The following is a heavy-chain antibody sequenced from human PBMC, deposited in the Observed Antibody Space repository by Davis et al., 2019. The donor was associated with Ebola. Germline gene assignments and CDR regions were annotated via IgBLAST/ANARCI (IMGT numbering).Heavy chain of an antibody. D-gene: IGHD5-12*01. CDR2: IYPGDSDT. CDR3: ARLRLRDYYYYGMDV. V-gene: IGHV5-51*01. J-gene: IGHJ6*02. CDR1: GYTFTSYW. Sequence: GESLKISCKGSGYTFTSYWIGWVRQMPGKGLEWMGIIYPGDSDTRYSPSFQGQVTISADKSISTAYLQWSSLKASDTAMYYCARLRLRDYYYYGMDVWGQGTTVTVSS.